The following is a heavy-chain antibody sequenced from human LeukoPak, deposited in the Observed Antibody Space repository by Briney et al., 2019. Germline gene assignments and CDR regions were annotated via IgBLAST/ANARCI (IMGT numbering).Heavy chain of an antibody. CDR1: GYTFTGCY. Sequence: ASVTVSCKASGYTFTGCYMHWVRQAPGQGLEWMGWIHPNGGGTKYAQKVQGRVTLTRDTAISRTHSGWNRTGSDPTAGSYCAGSNIQRWVNWFDPWGQGTLVTVSS. D-gene: IGHD5-18*01. V-gene: IGHV1-2*02. J-gene: IGHJ5*02. CDR3: AGSNIQRWVNWFDP. CDR2: IHPNGGGT.